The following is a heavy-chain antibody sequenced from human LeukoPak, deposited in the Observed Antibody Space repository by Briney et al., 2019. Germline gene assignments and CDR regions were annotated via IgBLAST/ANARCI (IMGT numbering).Heavy chain of an antibody. D-gene: IGHD3-9*01. CDR1: GYTFTRYY. J-gene: IGHJ4*02. V-gene: IGHV1-46*01. CDR2: INPSGAST. CDR3: ATNHDILTNLYQH. Sequence: GASVKVSCKASGYTFTRYYVHWVRQAPGQGLEWIGIINPSGASTTYAQKFQGRVTMTRDTSTSTVYMELRSLRSEDSAVYFCATNHDILTNLYQHWGQGTLVTVSS.